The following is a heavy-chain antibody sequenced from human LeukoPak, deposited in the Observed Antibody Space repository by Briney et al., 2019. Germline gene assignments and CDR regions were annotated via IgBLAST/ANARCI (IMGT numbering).Heavy chain of an antibody. CDR2: ISAYNGNT. D-gene: IGHD3-22*01. J-gene: IGHJ3*02. Sequence: EASVKVSCKASGYTFTSYGISWVRQAPGQGREWMGWISAYNGNTNYAQKLQGRVTMTTDTSTSTAYMELRSLRSDDTAVYYCARDGDSSGYRNAFDIWGQGTMVTASS. CDR3: ARDGDSSGYRNAFDI. V-gene: IGHV1-18*01. CDR1: GYTFTSYG.